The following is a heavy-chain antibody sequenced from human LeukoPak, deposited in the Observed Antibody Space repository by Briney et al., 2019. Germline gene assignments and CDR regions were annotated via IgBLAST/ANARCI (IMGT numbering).Heavy chain of an antibody. CDR3: ARDMGRYCSSTSCYAFDI. V-gene: IGHV1-69*05. CDR2: IIPIFGTA. CDR1: GGTFSSYA. D-gene: IGHD2-2*01. J-gene: IGHJ3*02. Sequence: ASVKVSCKASGGTFSSYAISWVRQAPGQGLEWMGGIIPIFGTANYAQKFQGRVTITTDESTSTAYMELGSLRSEDTAVYYCARDMGRYCSSTSCYAFDIWGQGTLVTVSS.